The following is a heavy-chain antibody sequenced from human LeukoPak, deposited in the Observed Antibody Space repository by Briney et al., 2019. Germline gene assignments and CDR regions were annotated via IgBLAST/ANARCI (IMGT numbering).Heavy chain of an antibody. Sequence: PSETLSLTCTVSGGSISSSSYYWGWIRQPPGKGLEWIGSIYYSGSTYYNPSLKSRVTISVDTSKNQFSLKLSSVTAADTAVYYCARGGTMIVDRGAFDIWGQGTMVTVSS. V-gene: IGHV4-39*07. CDR3: ARGGTMIVDRGAFDI. CDR1: GGSISSSSYY. CDR2: IYYSGST. D-gene: IGHD3-22*01. J-gene: IGHJ3*02.